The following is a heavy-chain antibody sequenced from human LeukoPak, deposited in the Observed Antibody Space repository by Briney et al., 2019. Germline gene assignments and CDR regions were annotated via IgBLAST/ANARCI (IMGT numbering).Heavy chain of an antibody. CDR3: VRTRTGYSGGY. CDR1: GFTFSSYG. D-gene: IGHD5-12*01. V-gene: IGHV3-23*01. J-gene: IGHJ4*02. CDR2: ISGSGGST. Sequence: GGSLRLSCAASGFTFSSYGMSWVRQAPGKGLEWVSAISGSGGSTYYADSVKGRFTISRDNSKNTLYLQMNSLRAEDTAVYYCVRTRTGYSGGYWGQGTLVIVSS.